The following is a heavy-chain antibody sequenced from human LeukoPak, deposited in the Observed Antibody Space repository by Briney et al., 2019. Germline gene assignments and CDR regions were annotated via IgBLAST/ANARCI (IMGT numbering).Heavy chain of an antibody. V-gene: IGHV4-4*09. CDR2: IYTSGST. D-gene: IGHD5-12*01. CDR1: GGSISSYY. Sequence: SETLSLTCTVSGGSISSYYWSWIWQPPGKGLEWIGYIYTSGSTTYNPSLKSRVSISADTSKNQISLKLSSVTAADTAVYYCVRHRGYASPSDSFDIWGQGTMVTVSS. J-gene: IGHJ3*02. CDR3: VRHRGYASPSDSFDI.